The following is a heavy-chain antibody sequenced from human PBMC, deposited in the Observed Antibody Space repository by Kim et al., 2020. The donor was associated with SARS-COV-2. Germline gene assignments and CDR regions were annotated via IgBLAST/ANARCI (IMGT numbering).Heavy chain of an antibody. CDR2: IWYDGSNK. Sequence: GGSLRLSCAASGFTFSSYGMHWVRQAPGKGLEWVAVIWYDGSNKYYADSVKGRFTISRDNSKNTLYLQMNSLRAEDTAVYYCAIDRHVGAPFDYWGQGTLVTVSS. CDR3: AIDRHVGAPFDY. J-gene: IGHJ4*02. V-gene: IGHV3-33*01. D-gene: IGHD1-26*01. CDR1: GFTFSSYG.